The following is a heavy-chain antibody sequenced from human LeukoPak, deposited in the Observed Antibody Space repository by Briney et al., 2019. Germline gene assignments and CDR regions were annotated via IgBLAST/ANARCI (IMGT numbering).Heavy chain of an antibody. J-gene: IGHJ5*02. CDR2: MNPNSGNT. V-gene: IGHV1-8*02. CDR1: GYSFTTYG. Sequence: ASVTVSCKTSGYSFTTYGMNWVRQAPGQGLEWMGWMNPNSGNTGYAQKFQGRVTMTRNTSISTAYMELSSLRSEDTAVYYCARVGIAAAREIDPWGQGTLVTVSS. D-gene: IGHD6-13*01. CDR3: ARVGIAAAREIDP.